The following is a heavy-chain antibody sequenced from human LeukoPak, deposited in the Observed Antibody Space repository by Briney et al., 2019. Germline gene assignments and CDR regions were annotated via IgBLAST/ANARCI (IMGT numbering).Heavy chain of an antibody. CDR3: VRVDNGGNYFVY. V-gene: IGHV4-39*01. Sequence: SETLSLTCAASGGSISSSSFYWGWISQPPGLGLEWFGSIYYSGRTYYNSFLKSRVTISGDTSKNQFSLKLSSVTAADTAVYYCVRVDNGGNYFVYWGQVTLSPSPQ. J-gene: IGHJ4*02. D-gene: IGHD4-23*01. CDR2: IYYSGRT. CDR1: GGSISSSSFY.